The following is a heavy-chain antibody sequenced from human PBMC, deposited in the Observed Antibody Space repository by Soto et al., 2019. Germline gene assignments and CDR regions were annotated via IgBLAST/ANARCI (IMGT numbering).Heavy chain of an antibody. CDR2: VNHGGTS. CDR3: ARGSYYYDSSGYYHY. D-gene: IGHD3-22*01. V-gene: IGHV4-34*01. Sequence: PSETLSLTCAVHGWSFSGYYWDWIRQPPGKGLEWIGEVNHGGTSNYNPSLKSRAIISVDTSKNQFSLKLSSVTAADTAVYYCARGSYYYDSSGYYHYWGQGTLVTVSS. CDR1: GWSFSGYY. J-gene: IGHJ4*02.